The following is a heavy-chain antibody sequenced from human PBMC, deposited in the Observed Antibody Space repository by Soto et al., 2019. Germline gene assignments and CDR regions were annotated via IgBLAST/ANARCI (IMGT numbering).Heavy chain of an antibody. D-gene: IGHD3-22*01. CDR2: INHSGST. J-gene: IGHJ4*02. CDR1: GGSFSGYY. V-gene: IGHV4-34*01. CDR3: ASAYYYDSSGQHDY. Sequence: QVQLQQWGAGLLKPSETLSLTCAVYGGSFSGYYWSWIRRPPGKGLEWIGEINHSGSTNYNPSLKSRVTISVDTSKNQFSLKLSSVTAADTAVYYCASAYYYDSSGQHDYWGQGTLVTVSS.